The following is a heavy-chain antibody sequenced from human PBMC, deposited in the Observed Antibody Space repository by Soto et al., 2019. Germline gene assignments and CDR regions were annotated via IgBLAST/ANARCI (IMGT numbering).Heavy chain of an antibody. CDR3: ARREIQGPIDY. J-gene: IGHJ4*02. Sequence: QVQLQESGPGLVKPSDTLSLTCAVSGYSISSSNWWGWIRQPPGKGLEWIGYIYYSGTTYYNPSLKSPVIISVDTSKNQFSLKLTSVTAVDTAVYYCARREIQGPIDYWGQGTLVTVSS. V-gene: IGHV4-28*01. D-gene: IGHD1-26*01. CDR2: IYYSGTT. CDR1: GYSISSSNW.